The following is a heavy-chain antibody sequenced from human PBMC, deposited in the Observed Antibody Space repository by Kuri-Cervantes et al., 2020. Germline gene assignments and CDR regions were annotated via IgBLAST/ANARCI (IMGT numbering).Heavy chain of an antibody. D-gene: IGHD1-26*01. CDR2: INPGGGST. J-gene: IGHJ3*02. Sequence: ASVKVSCKASGYTFTTYPMNWVRQAPGQGLEWMGIINPGGGSTSYAQKFQGRVTMTRDTSTSTVYMELSSLRSEDTAVYYCARDSQGGAFDIWGQGTMVTVS. CDR3: ARDSQGGAFDI. V-gene: IGHV1-46*01. CDR1: GYTFTTYP.